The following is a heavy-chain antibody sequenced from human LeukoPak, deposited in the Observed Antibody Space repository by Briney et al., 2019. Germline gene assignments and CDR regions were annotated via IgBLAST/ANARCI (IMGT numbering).Heavy chain of an antibody. Sequence: SQTLSLTCTVSGGSISSGDYYWSWIRQSPGKGLEWIGYIYYSGSTYYNPSLKSRVTISVDTSKNQFSLKLSSVTAADTAVYYCARATGGIWRDFDYWGQGTLVTVSS. V-gene: IGHV4-30-4*01. CDR3: ARATGGIWRDFDY. D-gene: IGHD2-15*01. CDR1: GGSISSGDYY. CDR2: IYYSGST. J-gene: IGHJ4*02.